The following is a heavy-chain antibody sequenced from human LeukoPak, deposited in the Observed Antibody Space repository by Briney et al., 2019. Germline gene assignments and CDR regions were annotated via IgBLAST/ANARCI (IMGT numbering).Heavy chain of an antibody. CDR1: GFPFSSYS. CDR3: ARDMRFGELSWFDP. Sequence: GGALRPSFAASGFPFSSYSMNWGRPPPGKRLEWVSSIINSSSYIYYADSVKGRFTISRDNAKNSLYLQMNSLRAEDTAVYYCARDMRFGELSWFDPWGQGTLVTVSS. V-gene: IGHV3-21*01. J-gene: IGHJ5*02. CDR2: IINSSSYI. D-gene: IGHD3-10*01.